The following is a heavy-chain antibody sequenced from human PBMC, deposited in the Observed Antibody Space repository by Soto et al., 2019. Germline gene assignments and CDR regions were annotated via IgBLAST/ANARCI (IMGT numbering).Heavy chain of an antibody. J-gene: IGHJ5*02. CDR3: AVRAPVRWFDP. CDR1: GGSISSSIYY. D-gene: IGHD4-17*01. CDR2: IYYSGST. Sequence: SETLSLTCTVSGGSISSSIYYWGWIRQPPGKGLEWIGSIYYSGSTYYNPSLKSRVTISVDTSKNQFSLKLSSVTAADTAVYYCAVRAPVRWFDPWGQGTLVTVSS. V-gene: IGHV4-39*01.